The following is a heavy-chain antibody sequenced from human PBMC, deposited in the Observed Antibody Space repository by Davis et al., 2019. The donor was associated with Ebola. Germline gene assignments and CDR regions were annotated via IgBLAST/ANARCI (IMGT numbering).Heavy chain of an antibody. V-gene: IGHV3-21*01. CDR3: ARDLRGVRSGWVDY. Sequence: PGGSLRLSCAASGFTFSSYSMNWVRQAPGKGLEWVSSISSSSSYIYYADSVKGRFTISRDNAKNSLYLQMNSLRAEDTAVYYCARDLRGVRSGWVDYWGQGTLVTVSS. J-gene: IGHJ4*02. CDR1: GFTFSSYS. D-gene: IGHD6-19*01. CDR2: ISSSSSYI.